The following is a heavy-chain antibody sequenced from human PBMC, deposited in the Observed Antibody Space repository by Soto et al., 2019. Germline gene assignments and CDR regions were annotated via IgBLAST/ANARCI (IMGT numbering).Heavy chain of an antibody. CDR1: GFTFSNAW. D-gene: IGHD6-19*01. V-gene: IGHV3-15*01. Sequence: EVQLVESGGGLVKPGGSLRLSCAASGFTFSNAWMSWVRQAPGKGLEWVGRIKSKTDGGTTDYAAPVKGRFTISRDDSKNTLYLQMNSLKTEDTAVYYCTTEVDSLASSGWYQVDYWGQGTLVTVSS. CDR3: TTEVDSLASSGWYQVDY. CDR2: IKSKTDGGTT. J-gene: IGHJ4*02.